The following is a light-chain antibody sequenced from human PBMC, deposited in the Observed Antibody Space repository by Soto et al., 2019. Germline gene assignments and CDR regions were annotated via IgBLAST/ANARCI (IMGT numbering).Light chain of an antibody. J-gene: IGKJ4*01. CDR2: GAS. CDR1: QSVSSSY. CDR3: QQYDSSPLT. Sequence: EIVLTQSPGTLSLSPGERATLSCRASQSVSSSYLAWYQQKPGQAPRLLIYGASSRATGIPDRFSGSGSGKDFTLTISRMEPKDFAVYYCQQYDSSPLTFGGGTKVEIK. V-gene: IGKV3-20*01.